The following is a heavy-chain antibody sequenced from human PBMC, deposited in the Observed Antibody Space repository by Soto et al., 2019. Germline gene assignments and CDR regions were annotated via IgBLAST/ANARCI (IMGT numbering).Heavy chain of an antibody. D-gene: IGHD4-17*01. CDR1: GFTFSSYA. J-gene: IGHJ6*03. CDR3: TTDGYGDYYYYYYMDV. V-gene: IGHV3-23*01. CDR2: ISGSGSST. Sequence: GGSLRLSCAASGFTFSSYAMSWVRQAPGKGLEWVSAISGSGSSTYYADSVKGRFTISRDDSKNTLYLQMNSLKTEDTAVYYCTTDGYGDYYYYYYMDVWGKGTTVTVSS.